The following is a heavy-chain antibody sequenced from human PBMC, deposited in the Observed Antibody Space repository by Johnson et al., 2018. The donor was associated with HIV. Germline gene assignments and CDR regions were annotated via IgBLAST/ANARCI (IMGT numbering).Heavy chain of an antibody. CDR1: GFTFSSYA. CDR3: AKSGLFVLVVYAPDVLDI. Sequence: QVQLVESGGGLLKPGGSLRLSCAASGFTFSSYAMHWVRQSPGKGLEWVAVVSYDGSIKYYSDSVKGRFTLSKDNSKNMVYLQMNSLSTEDTAVYYCAKSGLFVLVVYAPDVLDIWGQGTMVTVSS. CDR2: VSYDGSIK. J-gene: IGHJ3*02. D-gene: IGHD2-8*02. V-gene: IGHV3-30*18.